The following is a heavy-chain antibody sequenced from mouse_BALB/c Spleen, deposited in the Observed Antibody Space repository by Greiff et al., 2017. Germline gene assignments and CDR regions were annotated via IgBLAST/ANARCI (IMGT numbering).Heavy chain of an antibody. Sequence: VQLQQSGAELVKPGASVKLSCTASGFNIKDTYMHWVKQRPEQGLEWIGGINPSNGGTNFNEKFKSKATLTVDKSSSTAYMQLSSLTSEDSAVYYCTRGDYYGSSLGYWGQGTTLTVSS. J-gene: IGHJ2*01. CDR1: GFNIKDTY. V-gene: IGHV14-3*02. CDR2: INPSNGGT. CDR3: TRGDYYGSSLGY. D-gene: IGHD1-1*01.